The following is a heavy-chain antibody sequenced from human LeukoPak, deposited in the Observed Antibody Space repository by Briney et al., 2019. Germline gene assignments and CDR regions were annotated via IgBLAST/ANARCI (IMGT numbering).Heavy chain of an antibody. CDR1: GDSVSSNSAA. Sequence: QTLSLTCAISGDSVSSNSAAWNWIRQSPSRGLEWLGRTYYGSKWYNDYAVSVKSRITINPDTSKNQFSLQLNSVTPEDTAVYYCARGGYSSGWYEYYFDYWGQGTLVTVSS. CDR3: ARGGYSSGWYEYYFDY. D-gene: IGHD6-19*01. CDR2: TYYGSKWYN. J-gene: IGHJ4*02. V-gene: IGHV6-1*01.